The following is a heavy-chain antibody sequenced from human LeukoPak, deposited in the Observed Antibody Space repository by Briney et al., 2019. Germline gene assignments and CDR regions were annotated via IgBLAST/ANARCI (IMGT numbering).Heavy chain of an antibody. CDR3: ANEEWYRFDY. J-gene: IGHJ4*02. V-gene: IGHV3-7*03. D-gene: IGHD2-8*01. Sequence: AGGSLRLSCEGSAFIFSGHWMNWVRQTPGKGLEWVASMKEDGSERQYVDSVKGRFSISRDNAKNSLFLQMNSLRAEDTALYYCANEEWYRFDYWGQGTLVTVPS. CDR1: AFIFSGHW. CDR2: MKEDGSER.